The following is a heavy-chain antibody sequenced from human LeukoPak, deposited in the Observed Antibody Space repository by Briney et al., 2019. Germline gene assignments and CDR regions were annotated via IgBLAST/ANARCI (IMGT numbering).Heavy chain of an antibody. CDR3: AKGYYDSSGYGSYFDY. D-gene: IGHD3-22*01. J-gene: IGHJ4*02. CDR1: GFTFSSYG. Sequence: PGGSLRLSCAASGFTFSSYGMSWVRQAPGKGLEWVSAISGSGGSTYYADSVKGRFTISRDNSKNTLYLQMNSLRAEDTAVYYCAKGYYDSSGYGSYFDYWGQGTLVTVSS. CDR2: ISGSGGST. V-gene: IGHV3-23*01.